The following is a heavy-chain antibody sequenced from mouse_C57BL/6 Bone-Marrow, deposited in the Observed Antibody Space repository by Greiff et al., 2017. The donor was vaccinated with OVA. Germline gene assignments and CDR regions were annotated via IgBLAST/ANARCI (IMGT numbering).Heavy chain of an antibody. D-gene: IGHD2-4*01. CDR1: GFNIKDYY. J-gene: IGHJ1*03. CDR3: TSIYYDYDVSTPCWYFDG. CDR2: IDPENGDT. V-gene: IGHV14-4*01. Sequence: VQLQQSGAELVRPGASVKLSCTASGFNIKDYYMHWVKQRPEQGLEWIGWIDPENGDTEYASKFQGKATITADTSSNTAYLQLSSLTSEDTAVYYCTSIYYDYDVSTPCWYFDGWGTGTTVTVSS.